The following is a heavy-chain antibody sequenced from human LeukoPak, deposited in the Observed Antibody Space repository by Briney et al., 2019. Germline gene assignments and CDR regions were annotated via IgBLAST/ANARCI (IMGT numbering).Heavy chain of an antibody. J-gene: IGHJ5*02. CDR3: ARGEGYCSGGSCYSDNWFDP. CDR2: ISYDGSNK. CDR1: GFTFSSYA. V-gene: IGHV3-30*04. Sequence: PGGSLRLSCAASGFTFSSYAMHWVRQAPGKGLEWVAVISYDGSNKYYADSVKGRFTISRDNSKNTLYLQMNSLRAEDTAVYYCARGEGYCSGGSCYSDNWFDPWGQGTLVTVSS. D-gene: IGHD2-15*01.